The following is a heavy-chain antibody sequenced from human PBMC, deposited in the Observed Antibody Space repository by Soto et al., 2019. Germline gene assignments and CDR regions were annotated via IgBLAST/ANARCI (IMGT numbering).Heavy chain of an antibody. V-gene: IGHV4-31*03. Sequence: QVQLQESGPGLVKPSQTLSLTCTVSGGSISSGGYYWSWIRQHPGKGLEWIGYIYYSGSTYYNPSLKSRVTISVDTSKHQFSLKLSSVTAADTAVYDCAIGWIVGATIDYWGQGTLVTVSS. CDR1: GGSISSGGYY. CDR2: IYYSGST. D-gene: IGHD1-26*01. J-gene: IGHJ4*02. CDR3: AIGWIVGATIDY.